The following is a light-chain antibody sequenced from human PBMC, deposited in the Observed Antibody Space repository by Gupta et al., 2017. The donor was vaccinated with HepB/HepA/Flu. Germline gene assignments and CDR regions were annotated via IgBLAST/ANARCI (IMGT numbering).Light chain of an antibody. V-gene: IGKV3-20*01. CDR3: QHNASTPLYN. J-gene: IGKJ2*01. CDR1: QSLNNDY. CDR2: GAS. Sequence: NVLTQSPYTLSLSPGERVTLSCRASQSLNNDYLAWYQQKPGQVPRLLISGASSRATGLSDMFSGRGFRTYLPLTSSVRDPEDSAGYYSQHNASTPLYNFGQGTKLEIK.